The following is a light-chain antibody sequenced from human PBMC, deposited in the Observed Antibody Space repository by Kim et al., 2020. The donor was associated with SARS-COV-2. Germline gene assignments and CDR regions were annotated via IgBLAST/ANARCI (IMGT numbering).Light chain of an antibody. CDR3: SSYTRTDTVV. Sequence: LTQPPSVSGSPGQSVTISCTGTSSDIGNYNRVSWYQQPPGTAPKLMIYEVNNRPSGVPDRFSGSKSGNTASLTISGLQAEDEADYYCSSYTRTDTVVFGGGTQLTVL. CDR2: EVN. J-gene: IGLJ2*01. CDR1: SSDIGNYNR. V-gene: IGLV2-18*02.